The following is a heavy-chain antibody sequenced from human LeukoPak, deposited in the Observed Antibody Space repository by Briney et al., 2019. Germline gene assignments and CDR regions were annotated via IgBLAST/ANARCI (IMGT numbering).Heavy chain of an antibody. CDR3: ARYYGLNGDYFDY. CDR1: DGSISSYY. CDR2: IYYSGST. J-gene: IGHJ4*02. D-gene: IGHD3-3*01. Sequence: SETLSLTCTVSDGSISSYYWSWIRQPPGRGLEWIGYIYYSGSTNYNPSLKSRVTISVDTSKNQFSLKLSSVTAADTAVYFCARYYGLNGDYFDYWGQGTLVTVSS. V-gene: IGHV4-59*08.